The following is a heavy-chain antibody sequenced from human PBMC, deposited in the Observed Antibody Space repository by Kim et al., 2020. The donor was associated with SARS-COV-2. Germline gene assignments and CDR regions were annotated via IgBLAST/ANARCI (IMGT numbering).Heavy chain of an antibody. CDR2: ISYDGSNK. J-gene: IGHJ4*02. CDR1: GFTFSSYG. Sequence: GGSLRLSCAASGFTFSSYGMHWVRQAPGKGLEWVAVISYDGSNKYYADSVKGRFTISRDNSKNTLYLQMNSLRAEDTAVYYCAKEGGITGTLEYYFDYWGQGTLVTVSS. D-gene: IGHD1-7*01. CDR3: AKEGGITGTLEYYFDY. V-gene: IGHV3-30*18.